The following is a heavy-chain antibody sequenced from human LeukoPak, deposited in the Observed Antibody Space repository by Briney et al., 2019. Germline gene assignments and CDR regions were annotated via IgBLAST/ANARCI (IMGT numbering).Heavy chain of an antibody. V-gene: IGHV1-8*01. CDR1: GYTFTSYD. J-gene: IGHJ4*02. D-gene: IGHD3-10*01. CDR2: MNPNSGNT. Sequence: ASVKVSCKASGYTFTSYDINWVRQATGQGLEWMGWMNPNSGNTGYAQKFQGRVTMTRNTSISTAYMELSSLRSEDTAVYYCASRWFGELPTDYWGQGTLVTVSS. CDR3: ASRWFGELPTDY.